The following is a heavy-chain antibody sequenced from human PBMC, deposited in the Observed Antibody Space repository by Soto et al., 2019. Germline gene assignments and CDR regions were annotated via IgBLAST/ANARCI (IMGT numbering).Heavy chain of an antibody. CDR2: ISSSSSTI. CDR1: GFTFSSYS. V-gene: IGHV3-48*01. D-gene: IGHD1-26*01. Sequence: EVQLVESGGGLVQPGGSLRLSCAASGFTFSSYSMNWVRQAPGKGLEWVSYISSSSSTIYYADSVKGRFTISRDNAKNSMDLQMNSLRAEDTAVYYCAREEGLLNWFDPWGQGTLVTVSS. CDR3: AREEGLLNWFDP. J-gene: IGHJ5*02.